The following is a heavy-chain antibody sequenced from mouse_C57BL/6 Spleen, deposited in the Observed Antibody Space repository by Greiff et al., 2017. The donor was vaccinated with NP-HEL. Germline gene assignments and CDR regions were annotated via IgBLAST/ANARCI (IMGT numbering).Heavy chain of an antibody. CDR1: GYSITSGYD. D-gene: IGHD5-5*01. CDR3: ARAGNYLYWYFDV. Sequence: DVQLQESGPGMVKPSQSLSLTCTVTGYSITSGYDWHWIRHFPGNKLEWMGYISYSGSTNYNPSLKSRISITHDTSKNHFFLKLNSVTTEDTATYYCARAGNYLYWYFDVWGTGTTVTVSS. CDR2: ISYSGST. V-gene: IGHV3-1*01. J-gene: IGHJ1*03.